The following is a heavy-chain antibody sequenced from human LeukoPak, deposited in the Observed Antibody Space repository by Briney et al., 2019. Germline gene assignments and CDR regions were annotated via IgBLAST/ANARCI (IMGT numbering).Heavy chain of an antibody. CDR2: IRYDGSNK. CDR1: GFTFSSYG. J-gene: IGHJ4*02. CDR3: AKDLPSGGYSSSPDY. D-gene: IGHD6-13*01. Sequence: GGSLRLSCAASGFTFSSYGMHWVRQAPGKGLERVAFIRYDGSNKYYADSVKGRFTISRDNSKNTLYLQMNSLRAEDTAVYYCAKDLPSGGYSSSPDYWGQGTLVTVSS. V-gene: IGHV3-30*02.